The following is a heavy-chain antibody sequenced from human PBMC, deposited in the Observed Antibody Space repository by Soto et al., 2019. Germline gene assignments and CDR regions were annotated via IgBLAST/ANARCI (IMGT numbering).Heavy chain of an antibody. CDR3: ARSRVIVVVAATRAEHFDY. D-gene: IGHD2-15*01. J-gene: IGHJ4*02. CDR1: GGTISSYS. CDR2: IIPILGIA. Sequence: SVAVTCKASGGTISSYSISWVQQANSQGLEWMGRIIPILGIANYAQKFQGRVTITADKSTSTAYMELSSLRSEGTAVYYCARSRVIVVVAATRAEHFDYWGQGTLVTVSS. V-gene: IGHV1-69*02.